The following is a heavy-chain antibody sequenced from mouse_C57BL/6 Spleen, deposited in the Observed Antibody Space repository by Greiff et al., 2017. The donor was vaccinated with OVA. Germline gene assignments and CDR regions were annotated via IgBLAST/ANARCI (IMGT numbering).Heavy chain of an antibody. CDR3: TIYYGNSAWFAY. CDR1: GFNIKDDY. CDR2: IDPENGDT. J-gene: IGHJ3*01. Sequence: VQLQQSGAELVRPGASVKLSCTASGFNIKDDYMHWVKQRPEQGLEWIGWIDPENGDTESASKFQGKATITADTSSNTAYLQLSSLTSEDTAVYYCTIYYGNSAWFAYWGQGTLVTVSA. V-gene: IGHV14-4*01. D-gene: IGHD2-1*01.